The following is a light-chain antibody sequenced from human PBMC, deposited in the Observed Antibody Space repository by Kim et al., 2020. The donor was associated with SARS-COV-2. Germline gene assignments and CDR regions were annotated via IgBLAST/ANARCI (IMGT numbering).Light chain of an antibody. Sequence: GQKVTIACSGSSSNMGNNYVSWYQQLPGTAPKLLIYDNNKRPSGIPDRSSGSKSGTSATLGITGLQTGDEADYYCGTWDSSLSAYVFGTGTKVTVL. V-gene: IGLV1-51*01. CDR1: SSNMGNNY. CDR3: GTWDSSLSAYV. J-gene: IGLJ1*01. CDR2: DNN.